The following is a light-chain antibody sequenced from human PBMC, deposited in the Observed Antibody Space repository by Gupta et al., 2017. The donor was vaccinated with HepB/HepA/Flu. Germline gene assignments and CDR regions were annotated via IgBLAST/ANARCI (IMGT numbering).Light chain of an antibody. V-gene: IGKV1-5*03. J-gene: IGKJ2*01. CDR2: KTS. CDR1: QDIRTW. CDR3: QQYNSLPYT. Sequence: IQMTQPPSTLSASVGDRVTLTCRASQDIRTWLAWYQQKPGKAPNLLIYKTSTLHSGVHPRFSGSGSGTEFTLTISNLQPDDFATYHCQQYNSLPYTFGQGTKLEIK.